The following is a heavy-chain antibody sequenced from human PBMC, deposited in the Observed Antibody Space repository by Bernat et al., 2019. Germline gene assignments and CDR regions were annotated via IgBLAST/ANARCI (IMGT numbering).Heavy chain of an antibody. CDR2: IWYDGSKK. Sequence: QVQLVESGGGVVQPGRSLRLSCAASGYTFSSYGMHWVRQSPGRGLEWVAVIWYDGSKKYYADSVEGRFTISRDDSKNTLYLQMNSLRAEDTAVYYCARDPSAVTNYFYFDYGGQGTLVTVSS. J-gene: IGHJ4*02. V-gene: IGHV3-33*01. CDR3: ARDPSAVTNYFYFDY. CDR1: GYTFSSYG. D-gene: IGHD4-17*01.